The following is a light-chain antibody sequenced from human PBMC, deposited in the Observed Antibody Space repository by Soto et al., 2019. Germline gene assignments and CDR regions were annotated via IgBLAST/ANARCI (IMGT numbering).Light chain of an antibody. CDR1: QTISNM. Sequence: EVVMTQSPATLSVSPWDKVSLSCRANQTISNMLAWYQQKPGQAPRLLIYGASNRATGIPDRFSGSGSGTDFTLTISRLEPEDFAVYYCQQYGSSPKTFGQGTKVDIK. CDR2: GAS. J-gene: IGKJ1*01. CDR3: QQYGSSPKT. V-gene: IGKV3-20*01.